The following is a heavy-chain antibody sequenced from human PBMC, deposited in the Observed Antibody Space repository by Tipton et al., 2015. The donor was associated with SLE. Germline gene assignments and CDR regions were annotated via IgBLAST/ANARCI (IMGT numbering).Heavy chain of an antibody. V-gene: IGHV4-38-2*02. CDR3: ARVCYDFWSGYYPDAFDI. D-gene: IGHD3-3*01. CDR2: IYHSGTT. CDR1: GYSISSGYY. Sequence: LRLSCTVSGYSISSGYYWGWIRQPPGKGLEWIGGIYHSGTTYYNPSLKSRVTISVDTAKNQFSLKLSSVTAADTAVYYCARVCYDFWSGYYPDAFDIWGQGTMVTVSS. J-gene: IGHJ3*02.